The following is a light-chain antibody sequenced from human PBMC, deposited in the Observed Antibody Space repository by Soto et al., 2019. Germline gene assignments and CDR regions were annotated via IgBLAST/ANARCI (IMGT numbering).Light chain of an antibody. Sequence: QTVVTQPPSVSEAPGQRVTISCTGSSSNIGAGYVVHWYQQLPGTDPKLLIYGNSNRPSGVPDRFSGSKSGTSASLAITGLQAEDEADYYCQSYDSSLSHVFGTGTKLTVL. V-gene: IGLV1-40*01. J-gene: IGLJ1*01. CDR3: QSYDSSLSHV. CDR1: SSNIGAGYV. CDR2: GNS.